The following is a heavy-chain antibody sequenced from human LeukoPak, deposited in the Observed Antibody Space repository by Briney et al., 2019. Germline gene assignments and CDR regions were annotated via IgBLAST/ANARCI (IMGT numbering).Heavy chain of an antibody. V-gene: IGHV4-4*07. Sequence: PSETLSLTCTVSGGSISSYYWSWIRQPAGKGLEWIGRIYTSGSTNYNPSLTSRVTMSVDTSKNQFSLKLTSVTAADTAVYYCARGGVEAAAGTNHHAFDIWGQGTMVTVSS. D-gene: IGHD6-13*01. J-gene: IGHJ3*02. CDR1: GGSISSYY. CDR2: IYTSGST. CDR3: ARGGVEAAAGTNHHAFDI.